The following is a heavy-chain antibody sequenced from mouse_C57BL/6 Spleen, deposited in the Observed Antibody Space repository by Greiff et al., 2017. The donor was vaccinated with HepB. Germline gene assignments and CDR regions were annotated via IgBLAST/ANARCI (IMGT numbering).Heavy chain of an antibody. V-gene: IGHV1-50*01. CDR1: GYTFTSYW. D-gene: IGHD2-5*01. J-gene: IGHJ3*01. CDR3: ARQSYSNYVFAY. Sequence: VKLQQPGAELVKPGASVKLSCKASGYTFTSYWMQWVKQRPGQGLEWIGEIDPSDSYTNYNQKFKGKATLTVDTSSSTAYMQLSSLTSEDSAVYYCARQSYSNYVFAYWGQGTLVTVSA. CDR2: IDPSDSYT.